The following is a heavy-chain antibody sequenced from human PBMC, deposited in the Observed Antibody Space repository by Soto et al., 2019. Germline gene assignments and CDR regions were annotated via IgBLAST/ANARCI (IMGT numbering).Heavy chain of an antibody. CDR3: ARDWVYYGMDV. V-gene: IGHV3-33*01. D-gene: IGHD3-16*01. Sequence: GSLRLSCAASGFTFSSYGMHWVRQAPGKGLEWVAVIWYDGSNKYYADSVKGRFTISRDNSKNTLYLQMNSLRAEDTAVYYCARDWVYYGMDVWGQGTTVTVSS. CDR2: IWYDGSNK. J-gene: IGHJ6*02. CDR1: GFTFSSYG.